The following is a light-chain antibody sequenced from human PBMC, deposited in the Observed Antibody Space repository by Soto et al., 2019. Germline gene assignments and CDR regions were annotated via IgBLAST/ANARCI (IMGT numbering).Light chain of an antibody. CDR3: QQFGRSPFT. V-gene: IGKV3-20*01. J-gene: IGKJ3*01. Sequence: EIVLTQSPDTLSSSPGERATLSCRASQSVSSSYLAWYQQKPGQAPRLLIYGASSRATGIPDRSSGSGSGTDFTLTISRLEPEDFAVYYCQQFGRSPFTFGPGTKVDIK. CDR2: GAS. CDR1: QSVSSSY.